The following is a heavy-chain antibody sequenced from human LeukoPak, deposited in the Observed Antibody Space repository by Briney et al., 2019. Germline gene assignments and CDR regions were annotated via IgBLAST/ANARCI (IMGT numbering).Heavy chain of an antibody. CDR1: KFTFSNYA. Sequence: GGSLRLSCTAFKFTFSNYAMSWVRQAPGKGLEWVSVISGSGGSTYYADSVKGRFTISRDNSKDTLFLQMNSLRTEDTAVYYCAKRSNFWTGYLDYWGQGALVTVSS. V-gene: IGHV3-23*01. J-gene: IGHJ4*02. CDR2: ISGSGGST. CDR3: AKRSNFWTGYLDY. D-gene: IGHD3/OR15-3a*01.